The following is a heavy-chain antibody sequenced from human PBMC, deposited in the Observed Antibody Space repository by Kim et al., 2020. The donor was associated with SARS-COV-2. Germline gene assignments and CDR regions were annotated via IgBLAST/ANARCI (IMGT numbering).Heavy chain of an antibody. D-gene: IGHD3-10*01. CDR1: GFTFSSYA. CDR3: AKVGRFYGSGGYYDY. Sequence: GGSLRLSCAASGFTFSSYAMSWVRQAPGKGLEWVSAISASGGTTYYADSVKGRFTISRDKSKNTLCLQMNSLRAEDTALYYCAKVGRFYGSGGYYDYWGQGTLVTVSS. V-gene: IGHV3-23*01. J-gene: IGHJ4*02. CDR2: ISASGGTT.